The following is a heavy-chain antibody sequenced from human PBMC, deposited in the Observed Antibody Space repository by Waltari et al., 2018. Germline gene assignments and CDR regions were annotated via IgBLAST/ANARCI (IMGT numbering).Heavy chain of an antibody. CDR1: GASISASSSY. CDR3: VRPRVNYIAFSDY. J-gene: IGHJ4*02. V-gene: IGHV4-39*01. Sequence: QVQLQESGPGLVKPSETLSLTCTVSGASISASSSYWGWIRQPPGKGLEWIGGIYYSGGTYSNPAVMSRVTISVGTSENQFSLNLRSVTAADTAVYYCVRPRVNYIAFSDYWGQGILVTVSS. CDR2: IYYSGGT. D-gene: IGHD1-7*01.